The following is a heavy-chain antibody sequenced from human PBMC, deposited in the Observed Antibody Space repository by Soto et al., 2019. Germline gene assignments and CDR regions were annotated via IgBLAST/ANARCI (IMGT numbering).Heavy chain of an antibody. CDR3: ATGGSKRVPGPIVEVFHLEF. CDR1: GFTVTRNY. Sequence: ELQLVECGGGLIQPGGSLRLSCAASGFTVTRNYMTWVRLAPGKGLECVSTIHTGGKTFYTDSVKGRFSVSRDASTNTVDLHMITLHVEDTDVAYFATGGSKRVPGPIVEVFHLEFWGRGTVVTVSS. V-gene: IGHV3-53*01. D-gene: IGHD2-21*01. J-gene: IGHJ4*02. CDR2: IHTGGKT.